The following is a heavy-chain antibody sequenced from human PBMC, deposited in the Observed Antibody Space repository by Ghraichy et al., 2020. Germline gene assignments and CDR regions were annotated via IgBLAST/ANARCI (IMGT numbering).Heavy chain of an antibody. J-gene: IGHJ4*02. Sequence: GGSLRLSCAASGYAFRNAWMSWARQASGMGLEWVGRIKSETSGGTIEYAAPVQHRFTISRDDSKNTLYLQMNSLKTEDTAVYYCTTNLAYWGRGTLVTVSS. V-gene: IGHV3-15*01. CDR1: GYAFRNAW. D-gene: IGHD1-14*01. CDR2: IKSETSGGTI. CDR3: TTNLAY.